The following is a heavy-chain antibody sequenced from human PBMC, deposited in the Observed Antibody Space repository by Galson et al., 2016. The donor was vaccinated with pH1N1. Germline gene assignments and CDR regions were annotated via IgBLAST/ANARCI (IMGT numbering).Heavy chain of an antibody. Sequence: QSGAEVKKPGESLKISCSGAGYRFSTYWIGWVRQMPGQGLEWMAIIYPNTSDTKYNPSFEGQVTISADRSIRTAYLQWSSLKASDTAIYYCARGRRDSAYTWNLPLDYWGQGTLVTVSS. J-gene: IGHJ4*02. CDR3: ARGRRDSAYTWNLPLDY. CDR1: GYRFSTYW. CDR2: IYPNTSDT. D-gene: IGHD1-20*01. V-gene: IGHV5-51*03.